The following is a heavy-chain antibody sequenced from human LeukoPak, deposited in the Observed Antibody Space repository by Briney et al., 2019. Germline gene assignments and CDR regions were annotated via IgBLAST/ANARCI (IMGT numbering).Heavy chain of an antibody. V-gene: IGHV1-2*06. Sequence: AASVKVSCKASGYTFTGYYMHWVRQAPGQGLEWMGRINPNSGGTNYAQKFQGRVTMTRDTSISTAYMELSRLRFDDTAVYYCARDRRGVMNYFDYWGQGTLVTVSS. CDR3: ARDRRGVMNYFDY. J-gene: IGHJ4*02. CDR1: GYTFTGYY. CDR2: INPNSGGT. D-gene: IGHD3-16*01.